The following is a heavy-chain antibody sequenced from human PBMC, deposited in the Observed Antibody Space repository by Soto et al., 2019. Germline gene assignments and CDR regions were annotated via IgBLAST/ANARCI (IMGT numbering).Heavy chain of an antibody. Sequence: QVQLVESGGGVVQPGRSLRLSCAASGFTFSSYAMHWVRQAPGKGLEWVAVISYDGSNKYYADSVKGRLTISRDNSKNTLYLQMNSLRAEDTAVYYCARDGAWWLHETHWGQGTLVTVSS. CDR1: GFTFSSYA. J-gene: IGHJ4*02. CDR2: ISYDGSNK. CDR3: ARDGAWWLHETH. V-gene: IGHV3-30-3*01. D-gene: IGHD5-12*01.